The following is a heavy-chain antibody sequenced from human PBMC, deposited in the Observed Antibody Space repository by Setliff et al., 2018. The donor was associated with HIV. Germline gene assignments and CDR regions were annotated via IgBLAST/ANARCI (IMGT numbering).Heavy chain of an antibody. CDR2: INAGNGNT. CDR1: GYTFTSYV. CDR3: AREGKFRYYYYMDV. Sequence: GASVKVSCKASGYTFTSYVMHWVRQAPGQRLEWMGWINAGNGNTKYSQKFQGRVTFTRDTSASTAYMELSSLRSEDTAVYYCAREGKFRYYYYMDVWGKVTTVTVSS. V-gene: IGHV1-3*01. J-gene: IGHJ6*03. D-gene: IGHD3-10*01.